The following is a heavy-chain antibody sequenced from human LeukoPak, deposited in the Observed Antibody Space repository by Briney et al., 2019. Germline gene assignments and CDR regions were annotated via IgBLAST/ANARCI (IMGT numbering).Heavy chain of an antibody. V-gene: IGHV3-15*01. CDR3: TTEVVVVVAATNWFDP. CDR2: IKSKTDGGTT. J-gene: IGHJ5*02. D-gene: IGHD2-15*01. Sequence: GGSLRLSCAASGFTFSNAWMSWVRQAPGKGLEWVGRIKSKTDGGTTDYAAPVKGRFTISRDDSKNTLYLQMNSLKTEVTAVYYCTTEVVVVVAATNWFDPWGQGTLVTVSS. CDR1: GFTFSNAW.